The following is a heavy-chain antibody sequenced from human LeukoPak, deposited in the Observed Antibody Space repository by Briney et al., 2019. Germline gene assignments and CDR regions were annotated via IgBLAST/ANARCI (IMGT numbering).Heavy chain of an antibody. J-gene: IGHJ5*02. CDR3: ARDPGLVVVPAANNWFDP. D-gene: IGHD2-2*01. V-gene: IGHV1-2*06. Sequence: ASVKVSCKASGYTFTGYYMHWVRQAPGHGLEWMGRINPNSGGTNYAQKFQGRVTMTRDTSISTAYMELSRLRSDDTAVYYCARDPGLVVVPAANNWFDPWGQGTPVTVSS. CDR2: INPNSGGT. CDR1: GYTFTGYY.